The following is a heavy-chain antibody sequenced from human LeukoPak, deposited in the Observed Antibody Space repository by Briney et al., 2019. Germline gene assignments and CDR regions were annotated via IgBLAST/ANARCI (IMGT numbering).Heavy chain of an antibody. CDR3: ASPRRPCFGNLDY. V-gene: IGHV4-34*01. J-gene: IGHJ4*02. CDR1: GGSFSGYY. D-gene: IGHD3-10*01. Sequence: PSETLSLTCAVYGGSFSGYYWSWIRQPPGKGLEWIGEINHSGSTNYNPSLKSRVTISVDTSKNQFSLKLSSVTAADTAVYYFASPRRPCFGNLDYWGQGTLVTVSS. CDR2: INHSGST.